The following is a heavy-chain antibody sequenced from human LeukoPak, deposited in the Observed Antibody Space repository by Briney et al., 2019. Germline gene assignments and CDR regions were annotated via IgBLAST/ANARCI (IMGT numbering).Heavy chain of an antibody. Sequence: GGSLRLSCAASGFTVSSNYMNWVRQAPGKGLEWVSYISSSSSTIYYADSVKGRFTISRDNAKNSLNLQMNSLRAEDTAVYYCARDYYDSSGYYYGAYWGQGTLVTVSS. CDR2: ISSSSSTI. J-gene: IGHJ4*02. V-gene: IGHV3-48*01. CDR3: ARDYYDSSGYYYGAY. D-gene: IGHD3-22*01. CDR1: GFTVSSNY.